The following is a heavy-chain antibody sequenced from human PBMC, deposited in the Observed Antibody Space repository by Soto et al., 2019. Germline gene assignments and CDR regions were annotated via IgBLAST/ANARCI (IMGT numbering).Heavy chain of an antibody. CDR2: IYYSGST. Sequence: QVQLQESGPGLVKPSETLSLTCTVSGGSISSYYWSWIRQPPGKGLEWIGYIYYSGSTNYNPSLKSRVTISVDTSKNQFSLKLSSVTAADTAVYYCARATAMVTGIDYYYYYGMDVWGQGTTVTVSS. D-gene: IGHD5-18*01. CDR3: ARATAMVTGIDYYYYYGMDV. CDR1: GGSISSYY. J-gene: IGHJ6*02. V-gene: IGHV4-59*01.